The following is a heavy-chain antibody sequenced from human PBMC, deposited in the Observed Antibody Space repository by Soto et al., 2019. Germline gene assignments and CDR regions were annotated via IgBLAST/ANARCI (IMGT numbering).Heavy chain of an antibody. CDR2: ISYDGEAT. V-gene: IGHV3-30*04. CDR3: ITDPSGSN. D-gene: IGHD3-10*01. Sequence: GGSLRLSCAASGFTFSSYAMHWVRQAPGKGLEWVAVISYDGEATNYAAPVKGRFTILRDDSKATLYLQMNSLKTEDTAVYYCITDPSGSNWGQGTLVTSPQ. J-gene: IGHJ4*02. CDR1: GFTFSSYA.